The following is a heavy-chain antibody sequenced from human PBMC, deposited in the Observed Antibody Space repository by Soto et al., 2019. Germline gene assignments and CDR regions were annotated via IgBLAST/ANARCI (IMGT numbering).Heavy chain of an antibody. CDR2: ISFDASEK. CDR3: ARDLGGYVHLWDKSNY. D-gene: IGHD5-12*01. Sequence: QVQLVESGGGVVQPGASLTLSCAASGFRFSGFGMHWVRQAPGKGLEWVAVISFDASEKFYMDSVKGRFSISRDDSHSKVFLQMNSLRREDTGVYYCARDLGGYVHLWDKSNYWGQGTLVNVS. J-gene: IGHJ1*01. CDR1: GFRFSGFG. V-gene: IGHV3-30*04.